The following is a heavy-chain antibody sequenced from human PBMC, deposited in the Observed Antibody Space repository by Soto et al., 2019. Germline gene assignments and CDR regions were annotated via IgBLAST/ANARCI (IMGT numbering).Heavy chain of an antibody. J-gene: IGHJ6*02. CDR2: ISAYNGNT. Sequence: QVQLVQSGAEVKKPGASVKVSCKASGYTFTSYGISWVRQAPGQGLEWMGWISAYNGNTNYAQKLQGRVTMTTDTSTSTAYMELRSLRSADTAVYYCARDRNDFWSGYYTARHYYGMDVWGQGTTVTVSS. V-gene: IGHV1-18*04. D-gene: IGHD3-3*01. CDR1: GYTFTSYG. CDR3: ARDRNDFWSGYYTARHYYGMDV.